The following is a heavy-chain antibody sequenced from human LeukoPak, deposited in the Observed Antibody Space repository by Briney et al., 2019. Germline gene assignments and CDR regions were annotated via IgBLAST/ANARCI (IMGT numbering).Heavy chain of an antibody. CDR1: GGSISRYY. CDR3: ARHTELGGDFDY. Sequence: PSETLSLTCTVSGGSISRYYWSCLRQPPGKGLEWIGYIYYSGSTNSNPSLKSRVTISADTSKNKVSLKLSSVTAADTAVYYCARHTELGGDFDYWGQGTLVTVSS. V-gene: IGHV4-59*08. J-gene: IGHJ4*02. D-gene: IGHD1-14*01. CDR2: IYYSGST.